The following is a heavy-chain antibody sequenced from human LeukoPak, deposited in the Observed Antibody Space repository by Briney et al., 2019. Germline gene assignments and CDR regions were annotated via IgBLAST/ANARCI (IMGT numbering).Heavy chain of an antibody. V-gene: IGHV3-30*18. Sequence: GGSLRLSCAASGFTFSSYGMHWVRQAPGKGLEWVAVISFDGSNKYYADSVKGRFTISRDNSKNTLYLQRNSLRAEDTAVYYCAKDRGSSSSFMDVWGKGTTVTVSS. D-gene: IGHD6-13*01. CDR2: ISFDGSNK. CDR3: AKDRGSSSSFMDV. CDR1: GFTFSSYG. J-gene: IGHJ6*03.